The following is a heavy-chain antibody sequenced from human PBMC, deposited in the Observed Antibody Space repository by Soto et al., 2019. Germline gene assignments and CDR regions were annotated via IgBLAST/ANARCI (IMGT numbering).Heavy chain of an antibody. D-gene: IGHD3-10*01. J-gene: IGHJ4*02. Sequence: EVQLVESGGGLVQPGGSLRLSCAASGFTFSSYVINWGRQAPGKGLEWVSYISISSSTRYYADSVRGRFTISRDNAKNSLYLQMNSLRDEDTAVYYCARGGGFFDYWGQGTLVTVSS. CDR3: ARGGGFFDY. CDR1: GFTFSSYV. CDR2: ISISSSTR. V-gene: IGHV3-48*02.